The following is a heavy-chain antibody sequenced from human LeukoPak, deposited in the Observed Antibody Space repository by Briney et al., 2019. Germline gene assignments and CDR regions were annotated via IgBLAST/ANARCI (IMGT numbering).Heavy chain of an antibody. CDR3: ARGLAAAGTLDY. V-gene: IGHV4-59*01. CDR2: IYYSGST. J-gene: IGHJ4*02. D-gene: IGHD6-13*01. CDR1: GGSISSYY. Sequence: SETPSLTCTVSGGSISSYYWSWIRQPPGKGLEWIGDIYYSGSTNYNPSLKSRVTISVDTSKNQFSLKLSSVTAADTAVYYCARGLAAAGTLDYWGQGTLVTVSS.